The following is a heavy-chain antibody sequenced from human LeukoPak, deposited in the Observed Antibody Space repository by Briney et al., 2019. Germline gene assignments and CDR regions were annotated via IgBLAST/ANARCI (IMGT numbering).Heavy chain of an antibody. J-gene: IGHJ4*02. CDR3: ARAGVRWGYSYGYYFDY. CDR2: ISSSSSYI. Sequence: PGGSLRLSCAASGFTFSSYSMNWVRQAPGKGLEWVSSISSSSSYIYYADSVKGRFTISRDNAKNSLYLQMNSLRAEDTAVYYCARAGVRWGYSYGYYFDYWRQGTLVTVSS. V-gene: IGHV3-21*01. D-gene: IGHD5-18*01. CDR1: GFTFSSYS.